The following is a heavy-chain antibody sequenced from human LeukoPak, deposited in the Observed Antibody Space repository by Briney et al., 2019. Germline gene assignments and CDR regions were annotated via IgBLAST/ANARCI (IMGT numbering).Heavy chain of an antibody. Sequence: PGGSLRLSCAASGVSLSTYAMSWVRQAPGKGPEWVSAISGAGGRTYYADSVKGRFTISRDNSKNTLYLQMESLRAEDTAVYYCAKDRADNGDRLRFDPWGQGTLVTVSS. CDR2: ISGAGGRT. D-gene: IGHD4-17*01. J-gene: IGHJ5*02. CDR1: GVSLSTYA. V-gene: IGHV3-23*01. CDR3: AKDRADNGDRLRFDP.